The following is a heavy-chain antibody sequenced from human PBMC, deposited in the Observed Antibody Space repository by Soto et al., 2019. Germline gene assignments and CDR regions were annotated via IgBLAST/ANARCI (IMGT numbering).Heavy chain of an antibody. D-gene: IGHD1-26*01. CDR1: GFTFSSYG. V-gene: IGHV3-33*01. CDR3: ARSWVPYSGRYNFDY. J-gene: IGHJ4*02. CDR2: IWYDGSNK. Sequence: QVQLVESGGGVVQPGRSLRLSCAASGFTFSSYGMHWVRQAPGKGLEWVAVIWYDGSNKYYADSVKGRFTISRDNSKNTLYLQMNSLRAEDTAVYYCARSWVPYSGRYNFDYWGQGTLVTVSS.